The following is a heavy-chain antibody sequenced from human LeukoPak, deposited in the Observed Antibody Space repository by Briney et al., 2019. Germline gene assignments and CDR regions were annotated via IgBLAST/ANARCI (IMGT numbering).Heavy chain of an antibody. Sequence: TGGSLRLSCAASGFTFSSYAMHWVRQAPGKGLEWVAVISYGGDNKYYADSVKGRFTTSRDNSKNTLYLQMNSLRAEDTAVYYCARDFEAHDLRPIGYWGQGTLVTVSS. CDR1: GFTFSSYA. D-gene: IGHD3-3*01. CDR3: ARDFEAHDLRPIGY. CDR2: ISYGGDNK. V-gene: IGHV3-30*01. J-gene: IGHJ4*02.